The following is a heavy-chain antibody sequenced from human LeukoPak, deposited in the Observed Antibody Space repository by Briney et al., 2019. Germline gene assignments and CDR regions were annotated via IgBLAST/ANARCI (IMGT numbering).Heavy chain of an antibody. Sequence: GGSLRLSCAASGFRFSDYWMHWVRQAPGKGLVWVSRVNKDGIDTTYADSVKGRFTISRDNSKNTLYLQMNSLRAEDTAVYYCARDYHLWFGELFDYWGQGTLVTVSS. J-gene: IGHJ4*02. V-gene: IGHV3-74*03. CDR1: GFRFSDYW. CDR3: ARDYHLWFGELFDY. D-gene: IGHD3-10*01. CDR2: VNKDGIDT.